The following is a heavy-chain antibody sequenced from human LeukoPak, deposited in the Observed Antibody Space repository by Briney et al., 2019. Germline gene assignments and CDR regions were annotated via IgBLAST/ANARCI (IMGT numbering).Heavy chain of an antibody. CDR3: AKVPVAFTIFGVGIDY. D-gene: IGHD3-3*01. J-gene: IGHJ4*02. Sequence: GGSLRLSCAASGFTFSSYAMSWVRQAPGKGLEWVSAISGSDGSTYYEDSVKGRFTISRDNSKNTLYLQMNSLRGEDTAVYYCAKVPVAFTIFGVGIDYWGQGTLVTVSS. CDR2: ISGSDGST. CDR1: GFTFSSYA. V-gene: IGHV3-23*01.